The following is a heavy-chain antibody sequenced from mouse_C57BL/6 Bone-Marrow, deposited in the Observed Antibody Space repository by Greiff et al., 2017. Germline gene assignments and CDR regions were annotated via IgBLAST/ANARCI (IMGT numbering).Heavy chain of an antibody. Sequence: QVQLQQPGPELVMPGASVKLSCKASGYTFTSYWMHWVKPRPGQGLEWIGEIDPSDSYANYNQKFKGKSTLTVDTSSSTAYMQLSSLTSEDSAVYYGAREVYCGSSYYFDYGGQGNTLTVSS. CDR3: AREVYCGSSYYFDY. CDR1: GYTFTSYW. CDR2: IDPSDSYA. V-gene: IGHV1-69*01. D-gene: IGHD1-1*01. J-gene: IGHJ2*01.